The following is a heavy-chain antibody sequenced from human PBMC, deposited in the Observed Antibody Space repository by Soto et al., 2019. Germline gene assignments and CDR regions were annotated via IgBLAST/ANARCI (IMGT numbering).Heavy chain of an antibody. CDR1: GFTFSSYA. CDR3: AKSRYSSYYAFDI. CDR2: ISGSGGST. V-gene: IGHV3-23*01. J-gene: IGHJ3*02. Sequence: EVQLLESGGGLVQPGGSLRLSCAASGFTFSSYAMSWVRQAPGKGLEWVSAISGSGGSTYYADSVKGRFTISRDNSKNTLYVLMNSLRAEDTAVYYCAKSRYSSYYAFDIWGQGTMVTVSS. D-gene: IGHD5-12*01.